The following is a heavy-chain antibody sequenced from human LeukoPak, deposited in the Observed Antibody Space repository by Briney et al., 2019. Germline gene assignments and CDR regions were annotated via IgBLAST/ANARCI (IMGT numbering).Heavy chain of an antibody. CDR1: GTSVNMYY. CDR3: AKDVEDCSSTSCYNTENYYMDV. D-gene: IGHD2-2*02. V-gene: IGHV4-59*02. CDR2: VHYTGGT. J-gene: IGHJ6*03. Sequence: SETLSLTCIVSGTSVNMYYWSWIRQPPGKALEWIGFVHYTGGTSYAPSLRGRVTISLDTSKNQFSLRLTSVTAADTAVYYCAKDVEDCSSTSCYNTENYYMDVWGKGTTVTVSS.